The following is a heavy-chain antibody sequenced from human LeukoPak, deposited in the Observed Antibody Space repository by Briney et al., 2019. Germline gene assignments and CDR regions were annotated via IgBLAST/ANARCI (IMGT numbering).Heavy chain of an antibody. CDR2: IFPSGGEI. CDR1: GFTFSTFA. Sequence: GGSLRLSCAASGFTFSTFAMIWVRQPPGKGLEWVSSIFPSGGEIHYADSVRGRFTISRDNAKSSMWLQMSSLRAEDTAVYYCGRDQTPFYWGQGSLVTVSS. J-gene: IGHJ4*02. CDR3: GRDQTPFY. V-gene: IGHV3-21*01. D-gene: IGHD2-15*01.